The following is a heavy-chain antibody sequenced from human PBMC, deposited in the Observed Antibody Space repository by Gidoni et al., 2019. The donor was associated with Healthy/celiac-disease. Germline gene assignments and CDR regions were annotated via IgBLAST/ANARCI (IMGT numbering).Heavy chain of an antibody. CDR1: GFTFSSYS. J-gene: IGHJ4*02. V-gene: IGHV3-21*01. D-gene: IGHD2-15*01. CDR2: ISSSSSYI. CDR3: ARERGGSCHY. Sequence: EVQLVESGGGLVKPGGSLRLSCAASGFTFSSYSMNWVRQAPGKGLGWVSSISSSSSYIYYADSVNGRFTISRDNAKNSLYLQMNSLRAEDTAVYYCARERGGSCHYWGQGTLVTVSS.